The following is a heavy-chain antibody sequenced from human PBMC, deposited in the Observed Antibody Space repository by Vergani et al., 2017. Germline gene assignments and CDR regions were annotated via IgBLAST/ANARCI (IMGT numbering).Heavy chain of an antibody. CDR2: IIPILGIA. Sequence: QVQLVQSGAEVKKPGSSVKVSCKASGGTFSSYTISWVRQAPGQGLEWMGRIIPILGIANYAQKFQGRVTITADKSTSTAYMELSSLRSEDTAVYYCARDGDDYGGKNWFDPWGQGTLVTVYS. V-gene: IGHV1-69*09. D-gene: IGHD4-23*01. CDR3: ARDGDDYGGKNWFDP. CDR1: GGTFSSYT. J-gene: IGHJ5*02.